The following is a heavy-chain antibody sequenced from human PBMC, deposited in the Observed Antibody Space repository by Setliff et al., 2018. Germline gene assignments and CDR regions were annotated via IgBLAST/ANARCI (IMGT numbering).Heavy chain of an antibody. V-gene: IGHV1-18*01. CDR1: GYTFTSYG. D-gene: IGHD2-15*01. CDR2: ISAYNGNT. J-gene: IGHJ4*02. Sequence: ASVKVSCKASGYTFTSYGISWVRQAPGQGLEWMGRISAYNGNTNYAQKLQGRVTMTTDTSTNTAYMEVRSLGSDDTAMYYCARAVGYCSGGSCYKGDDYWGQGTLVTVSS. CDR3: ARAVGYCSGGSCYKGDDY.